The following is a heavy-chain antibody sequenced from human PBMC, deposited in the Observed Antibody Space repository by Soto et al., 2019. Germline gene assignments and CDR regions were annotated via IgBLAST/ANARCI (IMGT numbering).Heavy chain of an antibody. J-gene: IGHJ6*02. CDR1: GFTFSSYG. CDR2: IWYDGSNK. CDR3: ARVGTPLTYYYYYGMDV. V-gene: IGHV3-33*01. D-gene: IGHD1-1*01. Sequence: QVQLVESGGGVVQPGRSLRLSCAASGFTFSSYGMHWVRQAPGKGLEWGAVIWYDGSNKYYADSVKGRFTISRDNSKNTLYLQMNSLRAEDTAVYYCARVGTPLTYYYYYGMDVWGQGTTVTVSS.